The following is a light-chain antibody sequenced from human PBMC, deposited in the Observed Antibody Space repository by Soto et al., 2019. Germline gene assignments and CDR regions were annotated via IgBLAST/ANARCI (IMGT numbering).Light chain of an antibody. CDR1: QSISSY. CDR2: TAS. J-gene: IGKJ1*01. V-gene: IGKV1-39*01. Sequence: DIQVTQCPSSMSASVGDRVTITCRASQSISSYLNWYQQRPGKAPNLLIYTASSLQGGVPPRFSGSGSGTDFTLSISSLQPEDFATYYCQQSYNTPLTFGQGTK. CDR3: QQSYNTPLT.